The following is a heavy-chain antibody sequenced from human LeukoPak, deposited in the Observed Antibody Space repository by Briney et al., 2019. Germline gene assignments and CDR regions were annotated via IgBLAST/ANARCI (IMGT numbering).Heavy chain of an antibody. V-gene: IGHV4-39*01. D-gene: IGHD3-9*01. CDR2: ISFTGTT. J-gene: IGHJ5*02. CDR3: ARVPGVFYDTLTGYGSGWFDP. CDR1: GDSISIPNYF. Sequence: SETLSLTCTVSGDSISIPNYFWAWIRQPPGKGLEWIGTISFTGTTYYNPSLESRLTMSVATSKNQFSLRLRSMTAADTAVYYCARVPGVFYDTLTGYGSGWFDPWGQGTLVTVPS.